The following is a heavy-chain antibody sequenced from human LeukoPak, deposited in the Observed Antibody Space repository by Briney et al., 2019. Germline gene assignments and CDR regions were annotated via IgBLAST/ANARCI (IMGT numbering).Heavy chain of an antibody. Sequence: PSETLSLTCTVSGGSITRHHWSWIRQPPGKGLEGIGYINYSGSTNYNPSLKSRVIISVDTSKNQFSLKLSSVTAADTAVYYCARPKYSSAYDAFDIWGQGTMVTVSS. CDR2: INYSGST. CDR1: GGSITRHH. V-gene: IGHV4-59*08. CDR3: ARPKYSSAYDAFDI. D-gene: IGHD6-19*01. J-gene: IGHJ3*02.